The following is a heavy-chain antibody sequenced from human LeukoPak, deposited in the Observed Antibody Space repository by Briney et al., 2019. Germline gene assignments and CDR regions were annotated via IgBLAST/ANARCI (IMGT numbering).Heavy chain of an antibody. Sequence: SETLSLTCAVYGGSFSGYYWSWIRQPPGKGLEWIGEINHSGSTNYNPSLKSRVTISVDTSKNQFSLKLSSVTAADTAVYYCARAGAKKYYGSGSSDYWGQGTLVTVSS. CDR2: INHSGST. CDR3: ARAGAKKYYGSGSSDY. CDR1: GGSFSGYY. V-gene: IGHV4-34*01. J-gene: IGHJ4*02. D-gene: IGHD3-10*01.